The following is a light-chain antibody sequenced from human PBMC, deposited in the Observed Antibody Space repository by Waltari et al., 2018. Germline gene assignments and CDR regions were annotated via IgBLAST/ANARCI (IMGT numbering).Light chain of an antibody. CDR3: SSYIDSTTLEL. CDR2: DVS. V-gene: IGLV2-14*03. Sequence: QSALTQPASVSGSPGQSITISCTGTSSDIGGYNYVSWYQQFPGKAPRLIIYDVSYRPSGVSSRFSGSKSGTTASLTISGLQAGDEADYFCSSYIDSTTLELFGGGTSLTVL. CDR1: SSDIGGYNY. J-gene: IGLJ2*01.